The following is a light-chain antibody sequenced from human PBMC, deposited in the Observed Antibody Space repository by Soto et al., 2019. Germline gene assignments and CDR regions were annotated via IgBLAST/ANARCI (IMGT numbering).Light chain of an antibody. V-gene: IGLV2-14*01. CDR1: SSDVGAYNY. CDR3: SSHTRSSTYV. CDR2: EVN. J-gene: IGLJ1*01. Sequence: QSVLTQPASVSGSPGQSSTLSCTGTSSDVGAYNYVSWYQQYPVKAPKLIIYEVNNRPSGVSNRFSGSKSGNTASLTISGLQAEDEADYYCSSHTRSSTYVFGTGTKVTVL.